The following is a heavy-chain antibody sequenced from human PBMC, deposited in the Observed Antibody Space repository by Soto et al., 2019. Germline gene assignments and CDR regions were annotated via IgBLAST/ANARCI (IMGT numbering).Heavy chain of an antibody. Sequence: QVQLVQSGAEVKKPGASVKVSCKASGYAFSSHGITWVRQAPGQGLEWMGWISTYNGNTNYAQKFQGRVTMTTDTSTTTADMELRSLISDDTAVYYCAMGRGLAAAIKFLLYYYTRDVGGQGTTVTVSS. CDR3: AMGRGLAAAIKFLLYYYTRDV. J-gene: IGHJ6*02. CDR2: ISTYNGNT. D-gene: IGHD2-2*01. V-gene: IGHV1-18*01. CDR1: GYAFSSHG.